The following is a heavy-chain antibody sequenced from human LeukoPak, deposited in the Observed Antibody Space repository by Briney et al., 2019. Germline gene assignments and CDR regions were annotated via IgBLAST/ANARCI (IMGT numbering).Heavy chain of an antibody. J-gene: IGHJ4*02. Sequence: GSSVKVSCKASGGTFSSYAISWVRQAPGQGLEWMGGIIPIFGTANYAQRFQGRVTITADESTSTAYMELSSLRSGDTAVYYCARVGKGYCSGGSCYYFDYWGQGTLVTVSS. CDR2: IIPIFGTA. V-gene: IGHV1-69*01. CDR3: ARVGKGYCSGGSCYYFDY. D-gene: IGHD2-15*01. CDR1: GGTFSSYA.